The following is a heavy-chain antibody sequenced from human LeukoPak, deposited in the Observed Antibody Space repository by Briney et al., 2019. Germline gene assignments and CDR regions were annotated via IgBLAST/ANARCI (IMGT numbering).Heavy chain of an antibody. V-gene: IGHV4-61*02. CDR3: ARSRDYYDSSGYYEKYYFDY. CDR2: IYSRGST. Sequence: SETLSLTCTVSGGSISSGSYYWSWIRQPAGKGLEWIGRIYSRGSTNYNTSLKSRVTISVDTSKNQFSLKLSSVTAADTAVYYCARSRDYYDSSGYYEKYYFDYWGQGTLVTVSS. CDR1: GGSISSGSYY. D-gene: IGHD3-22*01. J-gene: IGHJ4*02.